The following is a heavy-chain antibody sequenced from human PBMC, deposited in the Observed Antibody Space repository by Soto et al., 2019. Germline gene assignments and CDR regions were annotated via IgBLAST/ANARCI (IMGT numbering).Heavy chain of an antibody. V-gene: IGHV1-69*01. D-gene: IGHD6-6*01. CDR1: GGTFSSYA. CDR3: ARDNSLAAREYSLDY. CDR2: IIPIFGTA. Sequence: QVQLVQSGAEVKKPGSSVKVSCKASGGTFSSYAISWVRQAPGQGLEWMGGIIPIFGTANYAQKFQVRVTITADESRSRAYVEQSSLSSEDTASYYCARDNSLAAREYSLDYWGRGTLMTVS. J-gene: IGHJ4*02.